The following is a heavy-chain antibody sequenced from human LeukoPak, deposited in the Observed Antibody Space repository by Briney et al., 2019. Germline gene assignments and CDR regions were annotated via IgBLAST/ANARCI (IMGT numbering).Heavy chain of an antibody. CDR1: AYSFTSYW. CDR2: IDPSDSYT. J-gene: IGHJ4*02. Sequence: GESLRISCKGSAYSFTSYWISWVGQMPGKGLEWMGRIDPSDSYTNYSPSFQGRVTISADKSISTAYLQWSTLKASDTAMYYCARQGHNFFDYWGQGTLVTVSS. CDR3: ARQGHNFFDY. V-gene: IGHV5-10-1*01.